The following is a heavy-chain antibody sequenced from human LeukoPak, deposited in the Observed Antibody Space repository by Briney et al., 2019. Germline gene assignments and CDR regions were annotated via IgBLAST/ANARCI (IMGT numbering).Heavy chain of an antibody. CDR1: GGSFSSNSYY. V-gene: IGHV4-39*01. CDR2: IHYSGRT. CDR3: ARQIGAGRWSFDY. Sequence: SETLSLTCTVSGGSFSSNSYYWGWIRQPPGKGLEWIGSIHYSGRTYYTPSLKSRVTISVDTSRNQFSLKLTSVTAADTAVYYCARQIGAGRWSFDYWGQGTLVTVSS. D-gene: IGHD4-23*01. J-gene: IGHJ4*02.